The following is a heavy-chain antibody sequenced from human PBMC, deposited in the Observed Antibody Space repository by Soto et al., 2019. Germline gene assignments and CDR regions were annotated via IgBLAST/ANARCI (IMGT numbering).Heavy chain of an antibody. CDR1: GFSFSSHS. Sequence: GGSLRLSCAASGFSFSSHSMKWVRQAPGKGLEWVGRIKSKTDGGTTDYAAPVKGRFTISRDDSKNTLYLQMNSLKTEDTAVYYCTTPYCISTSCYVSASYGMDVWGQGTTVTVSS. V-gene: IGHV3-15*07. J-gene: IGHJ6*02. D-gene: IGHD2-2*01. CDR2: IKSKTDGGTT. CDR3: TTPYCISTSCYVSASYGMDV.